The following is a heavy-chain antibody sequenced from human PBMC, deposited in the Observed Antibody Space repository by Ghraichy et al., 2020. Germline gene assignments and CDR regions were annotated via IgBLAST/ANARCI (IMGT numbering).Heavy chain of an antibody. D-gene: IGHD2-21*02. V-gene: IGHV4-59*01. CDR1: GGSISSYY. J-gene: IGHJ2*01. CDR2: IYYSGST. CDR3: ARVRDPDPRMTSSYWYFDL. Sequence: SETLSLTCTVSGGSISSYYWSWIRQPPGKGLEWIGYIYYSGSTNYNPSLKSRVTISVDTSKNQFSLKLSSVTAADTAVYYCARVRDPDPRMTSSYWYFDLWGRGTLVTVSS.